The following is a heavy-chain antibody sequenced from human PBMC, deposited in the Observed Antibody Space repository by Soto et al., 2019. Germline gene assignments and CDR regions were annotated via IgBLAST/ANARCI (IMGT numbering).Heavy chain of an antibody. D-gene: IGHD2-15*01. V-gene: IGHV3-7*03. CDR1: VLGFSGYW. CDR2: IKHDASET. Sequence: EVQLVESGGDLVQPGGSLRLSCVASVLGFSGYWMNWVRQAPGKGLEWVANIKHDASETYYVDSVKGRFTISRDNAKNSVFLQMNSLRVEDSAIYYCLSAGGYWGQGTLLTVSS. CDR3: LSAGGY. J-gene: IGHJ4*02.